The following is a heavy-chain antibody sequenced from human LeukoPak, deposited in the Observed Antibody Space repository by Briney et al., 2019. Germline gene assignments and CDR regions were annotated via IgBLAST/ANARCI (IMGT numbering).Heavy chain of an antibody. V-gene: IGHV1-8*01. J-gene: IGHJ4*02. CDR1: GYTFTSYD. Sequence: ASVKVSCKASGYTFTSYDINWVRQATGQGLEWMGWMNPNSGNTGYAQKFQGRATMTRNTSISTAYMELSSLRSEDTAVYYCARLPVTEYVWGSYRDYWGQGTLVTVSS. CDR3: ARLPVTEYVWGSYRDY. D-gene: IGHD3-16*02. CDR2: MNPNSGNT.